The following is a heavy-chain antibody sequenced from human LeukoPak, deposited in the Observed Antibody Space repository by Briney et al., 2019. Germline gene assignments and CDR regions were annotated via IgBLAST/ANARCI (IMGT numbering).Heavy chain of an antibody. D-gene: IGHD5-18*01. CDR1: GYTFTSYD. Sequence: GASVEVSCKASGYTFTSYDINWVRQATGQGLEWMGWINPNSGGTNYAQKFQGRVTMTRDTSISTAYMELSRLRSDDTAVYYCARDLQDTAMVTSFDYWGQGTLVTVSS. CDR2: INPNSGGT. V-gene: IGHV1-2*02. J-gene: IGHJ4*02. CDR3: ARDLQDTAMVTSFDY.